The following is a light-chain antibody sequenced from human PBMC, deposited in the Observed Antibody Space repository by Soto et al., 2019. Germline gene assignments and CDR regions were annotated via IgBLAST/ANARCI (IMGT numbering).Light chain of an antibody. CDR3: QHYGDSNPT. Sequence: IVLTQSPVTLSLSPGEVATLSCGASQTITFNFLAWYQQKPGLAPRLLVYDASIRADGIPDRFSGSVSGTDFTLTISRLEPEDFAMSYCQHYGDSNPTFGGGTRVEI. J-gene: IGKJ4*01. V-gene: IGKV3D-20*01. CDR2: DAS. CDR1: QTITFNF.